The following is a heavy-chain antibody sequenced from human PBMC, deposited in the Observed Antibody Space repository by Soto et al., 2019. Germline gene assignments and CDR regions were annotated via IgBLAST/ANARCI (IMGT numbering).Heavy chain of an antibody. Sequence: QVQLVESGGGVVQPGRSLRLSCAGSGFTFSPYGMDWVRQAPGKGLEWVAVISYDGSNKYYADSVKGRFTISRDNSKNTLYLQMNSLRAEDTAVYYCAKDRMGAGVRGYFDYWGQGTLVTVSS. CDR1: GFTFSPYG. D-gene: IGHD3-10*01. J-gene: IGHJ4*02. CDR2: ISYDGSNK. CDR3: AKDRMGAGVRGYFDY. V-gene: IGHV3-30*18.